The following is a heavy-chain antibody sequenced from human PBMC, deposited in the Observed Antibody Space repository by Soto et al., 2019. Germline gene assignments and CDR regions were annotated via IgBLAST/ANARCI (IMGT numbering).Heavy chain of an antibody. CDR1: GFTFSSYG. CDR3: AGFEGGFDY. CDR2: ISYDGSNK. J-gene: IGHJ4*02. Sequence: GGSLRLSCAASGFTFSSYGMHWVRQAPGKGLEWVAVISYDGSNKYYADSVKGRFTISRDNSKNTLYLQMNSLRAEDTAVYYCAGFEGGFDYWGQGTLVTVSS. D-gene: IGHD2-15*01. V-gene: IGHV3-30*03.